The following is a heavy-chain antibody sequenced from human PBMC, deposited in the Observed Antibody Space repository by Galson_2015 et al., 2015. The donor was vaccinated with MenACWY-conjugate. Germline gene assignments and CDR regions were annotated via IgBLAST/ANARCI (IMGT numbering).Heavy chain of an antibody. V-gene: IGHV3-23*01. Sequence: SLRLSCAASGFTFSSYAMSWVRQAPGKGLEWVSAISGSGGSTYYADSVKGRFTISRDNSKNTLYLQVNSLRAEDTAVYYCAQTPRRYYFDYWGQGTLVTVSS. CDR2: ISGSGGST. J-gene: IGHJ4*02. CDR1: GFTFSSYA. CDR3: AQTPRRYYFDY.